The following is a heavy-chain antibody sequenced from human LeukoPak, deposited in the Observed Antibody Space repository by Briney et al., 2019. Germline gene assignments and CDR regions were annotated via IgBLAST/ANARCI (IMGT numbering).Heavy chain of an antibody. Sequence: ASVKVSCKASGYTFTSYYMHWVRQAPGQGLEWMGIINPSGGSTSYAQKFQGRVTMTRDMSTSTAYMELRSLRSDDTAVYYCARVRYSSGWYRYWGQGTLVTVSS. V-gene: IGHV1-46*01. J-gene: IGHJ4*02. CDR1: GYTFTSYY. CDR2: INPSGGST. CDR3: ARVRYSSGWYRY. D-gene: IGHD6-19*01.